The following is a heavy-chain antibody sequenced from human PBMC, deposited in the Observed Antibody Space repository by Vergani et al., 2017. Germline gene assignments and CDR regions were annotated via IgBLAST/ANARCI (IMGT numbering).Heavy chain of an antibody. Sequence: EVQLVESGGGLVQPGGSLRLSCAASGFTFSTYDMHWVRQATGKGLEWVSAIGTAGDTYYPGSVKGRFTISRENAKNSLYLQMNGLRAGDTAVYYCAKVRDSNGSGSYSGMDVWGQGTTVTVSS. J-gene: IGHJ6*02. D-gene: IGHD3-10*01. CDR1: GFTFSTYD. V-gene: IGHV3-13*01. CDR3: AKVRDSNGSGSYSGMDV. CDR2: IGTAGDT.